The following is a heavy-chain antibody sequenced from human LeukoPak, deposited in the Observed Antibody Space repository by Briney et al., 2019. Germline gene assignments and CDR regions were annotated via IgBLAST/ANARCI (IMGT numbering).Heavy chain of an antibody. D-gene: IGHD6-19*01. Sequence: ASVKFSCKASGYTFSAYYMHWVRQAPGQGLEWMGWISPRGGTNYAQKFQGWVTMTRDTSISTAYMELSSLKASDTAMYYCARLDSAGYSSGWYGMDVWGQGTTVTVSS. CDR1: GYTFSAYY. CDR2: ISPRGGT. V-gene: IGHV1-2*04. J-gene: IGHJ6*02. CDR3: ARLDSAGYSSGWYGMDV.